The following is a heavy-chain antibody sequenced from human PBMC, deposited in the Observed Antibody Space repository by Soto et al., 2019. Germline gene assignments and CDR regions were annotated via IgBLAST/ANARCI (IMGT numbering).Heavy chain of an antibody. Sequence: PSETLSLTCAVYGGSFSGYYWSWIRQPAGKGLEWIGEINHSGSTNYNPSLKSRVTISVDTSKNQFSLKLSSVTAADTAVYYCARRSGSYNFDFWGQGTLVTVSS. CDR3: ARRSGSYNFDF. D-gene: IGHD1-26*01. V-gene: IGHV4-34*01. CDR1: GGSFSGYY. CDR2: INHSGST. J-gene: IGHJ4*02.